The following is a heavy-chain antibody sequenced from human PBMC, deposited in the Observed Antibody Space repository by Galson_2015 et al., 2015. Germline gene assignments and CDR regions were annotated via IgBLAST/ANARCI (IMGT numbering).Heavy chain of an antibody. CDR2: ILPMSGST. V-gene: IGHV1-69*13. Sequence: SVKVSCKASGGTFTNYYINWVRQAPGQGLEWMGGILPMSGSTDYAQKFQGRVTITADEYTKTAHMELGSLTSEDTAVYYCATDNECIGGTCYFDYWGQGTLVTVSS. CDR3: ATDNECIGGTCYFDY. D-gene: IGHD2-15*01. CDR1: GGTFTNYY. J-gene: IGHJ4*02.